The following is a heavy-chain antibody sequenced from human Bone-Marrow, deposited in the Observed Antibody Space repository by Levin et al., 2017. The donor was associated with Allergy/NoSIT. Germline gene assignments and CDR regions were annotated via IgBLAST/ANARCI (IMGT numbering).Heavy chain of an antibody. CDR2: ISSSSSTI. D-gene: IGHD6-25*01. J-gene: IGHJ4*02. V-gene: IGHV3-48*01. CDR1: GFTFSSYS. Sequence: GGSLRLSCAASGFTFSSYSMNWVRQAPGKGLEWVSYISSSSSTIYYADSVKGRFTISRDNAKNSLYLQMNSLRAEDTAVYYCARDSARLDYWGQGTLVTVSS. CDR3: ARDSARLDY.